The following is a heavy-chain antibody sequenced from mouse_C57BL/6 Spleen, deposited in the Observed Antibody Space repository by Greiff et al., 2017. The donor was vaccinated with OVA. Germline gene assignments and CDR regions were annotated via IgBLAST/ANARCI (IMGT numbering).Heavy chain of an antibody. J-gene: IGHJ4*01. V-gene: IGHV5-17*01. Sequence: EVHLVESGGGLVKPGGSLKLSCAASGFTFSDYGMHWVRQAPEKGLEWVAYISSGSSTIYYADTVKGRFTISRDNAKNTLFLQMTSLRSEDTAMYYCARSLYPYAMDYWGQGTSVTVSS. CDR2: ISSGSSTI. CDR3: ARSLYPYAMDY. CDR1: GFTFSDYG.